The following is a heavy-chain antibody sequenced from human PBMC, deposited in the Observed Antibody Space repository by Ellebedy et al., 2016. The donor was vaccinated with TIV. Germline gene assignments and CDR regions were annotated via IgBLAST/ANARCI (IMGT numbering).Heavy chain of an antibody. V-gene: IGHV3-21*06. J-gene: IGHJ4*02. CDR2: ITGSSNYI. CDR1: GFTFSSDS. Sequence: PGGSLRLSCAASGFTFSSDSMNWVRQAPGKGLEWVSSITGSSNYIYYADSVKGRFTISRDNAKNSLYLQMDRLRAEDTAIYYCARSPGLIAVADIDYWGQGTLVTVSS. CDR3: ARSPGLIAVADIDY. D-gene: IGHD6-19*01.